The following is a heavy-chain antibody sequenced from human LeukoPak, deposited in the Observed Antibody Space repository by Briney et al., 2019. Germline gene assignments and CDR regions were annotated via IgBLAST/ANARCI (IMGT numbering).Heavy chain of an antibody. CDR2: IYYSGRT. D-gene: IGHD5-12*01. V-gene: IGHV4-59*08. CDR1: GGFISSYY. CDR3: ARRGAYSGNDLAWYFDL. J-gene: IGHJ2*01. Sequence: SETLSLTCTVSGGFISSYYWSWIRQPPGKGLEWIGYIYYSGRTSYNPSLKSRVTISAHTSKNHSSLRLSSVTAADTAVYYCARRGAYSGNDLAWYFDLWGRGTLVTVSS.